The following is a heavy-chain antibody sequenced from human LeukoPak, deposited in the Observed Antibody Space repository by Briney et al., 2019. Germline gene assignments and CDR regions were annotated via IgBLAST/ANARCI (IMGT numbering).Heavy chain of an antibody. CDR3: AREPNEYYYMDV. Sequence: ASVKVSCKASGYTFTSYGISWVRQAPGQGLEWMGWINPNSGGTNHAQKFQGRVTMTRDTSISTAYMELSRLRSDDTAVYYCAREPNEYYYMDVWGKGTTVTVSS. CDR2: INPNSGGT. V-gene: IGHV1-2*02. D-gene: IGHD1-1*01. CDR1: GYTFTSYG. J-gene: IGHJ6*03.